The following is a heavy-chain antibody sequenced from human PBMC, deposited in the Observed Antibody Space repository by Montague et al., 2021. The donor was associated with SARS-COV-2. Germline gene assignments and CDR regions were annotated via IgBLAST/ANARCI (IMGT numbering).Heavy chain of an antibody. D-gene: IGHD4-23*01. CDR3: VRDHPYGGPRGAYDI. Sequence: SETLSLTCTVSGGSITGYYWSWLRRSPGKGLEWIAYIYDGGAVNYNPSLGSRVTISTDTSKNQLSLKVNSVTAADTAVYYCVRDHPYGGPRGAYDIWGQGTVAPAS. V-gene: IGHV4-59*01. CDR2: IYDGGAV. CDR1: GGSITGYY. J-gene: IGHJ3*02.